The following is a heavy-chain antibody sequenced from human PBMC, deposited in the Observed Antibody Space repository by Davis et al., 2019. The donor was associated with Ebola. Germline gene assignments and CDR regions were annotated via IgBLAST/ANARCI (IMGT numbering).Heavy chain of an antibody. J-gene: IGHJ4*02. CDR1: GGSFSGYY. V-gene: IGHV4-34*01. D-gene: IGHD3-3*01. CDR3: ARAQPFFRRFDY. CDR2: INHSGST. Sequence: MPSETLSLTCAVYGGSFSGYYWSWIRQPPGKGLEWIGEINHSGSTNYNPSLKSRVTISVDTSKNQFSLKLSSVTAADTAVYYCARAQPFFRRFDYWGQGTLVTVSS.